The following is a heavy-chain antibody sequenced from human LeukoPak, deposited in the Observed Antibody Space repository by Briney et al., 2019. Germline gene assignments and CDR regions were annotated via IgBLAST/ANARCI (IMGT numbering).Heavy chain of an antibody. CDR3: ARLGYDFWSGYSHNWFDP. V-gene: IGHV1-8*01. Sequence: ASVKVSCKASGYTFTSYDINWVRQATGQGLEWMGWMNPISGNTGYAQKFQGRVTMTRNTSISTAYMELSSLRSEDTAVYYCARLGYDFWSGYSHNWFDPWGQGTLVTVSS. CDR1: GYTFTSYD. J-gene: IGHJ5*02. CDR2: MNPISGNT. D-gene: IGHD3-3*01.